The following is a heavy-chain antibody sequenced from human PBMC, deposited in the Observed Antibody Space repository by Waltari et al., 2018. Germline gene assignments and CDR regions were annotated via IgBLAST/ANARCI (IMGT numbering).Heavy chain of an antibody. D-gene: IGHD6-13*01. CDR3: AKDRLSSSWFLDY. J-gene: IGHJ4*02. CDR2: INSDVSST. CDR1: GFTFSSYW. Sequence: EVQLVESGGGLVQPGGSLRLSCAASGFTFSSYWMTWVRQAQGKGLVWVSRINSDVSSTSYADSVKGRFTISRDNAKNTLYLQMNSLRAEDTAVYYCAKDRLSSSWFLDYWGQGTLVTVSS. V-gene: IGHV3-74*01.